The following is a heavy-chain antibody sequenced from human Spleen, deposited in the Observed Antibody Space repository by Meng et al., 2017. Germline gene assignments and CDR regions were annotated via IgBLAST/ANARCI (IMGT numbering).Heavy chain of an antibody. Sequence: QVQLQESGPGLVKPSGTLSLTCAVSGGSISTSEWWSWVRQPPGKGLEWIGEIYHTGTTNYNPSLKSRVTLSVDKSKNQFSLKVNSVTAADTAVYYCARGYYSDSHWGQGTLVTVSS. CDR3: ARGYYSDSH. J-gene: IGHJ4*02. D-gene: IGHD3-22*01. CDR2: IYHTGTT. CDR1: GGSISTSEW. V-gene: IGHV4-4*02.